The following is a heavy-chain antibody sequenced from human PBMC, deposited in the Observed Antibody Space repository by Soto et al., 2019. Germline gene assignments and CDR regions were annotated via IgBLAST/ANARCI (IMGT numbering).Heavy chain of an antibody. CDR1: GFTFSSYA. CDR3: AKDPLFSSSWSYPREYPSGSYWEADY. J-gene: IGHJ4*02. CDR2: ISGSGGST. V-gene: IGHV3-23*01. D-gene: IGHD6-13*01. Sequence: GGSLRLSCAASGFTFSSYAMSWVRQAPGKGLEWVSAISGSGGSTYYADSVKGRFTISRDNSKNTLYLQMNSLRAEDTAVYSCAKDPLFSSSWSYPREYPSGSYWEADYWGQGTLVTVSS.